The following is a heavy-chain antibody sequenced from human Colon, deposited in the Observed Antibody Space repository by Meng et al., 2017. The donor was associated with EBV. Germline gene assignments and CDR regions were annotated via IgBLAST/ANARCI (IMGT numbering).Heavy chain of an antibody. CDR1: GDSISSGDYS. V-gene: IGHV4-30-2*01. J-gene: IGHJ5*02. Sequence: LLPQAADSRLVPPSQSLSPPCAVSGDSISSGDYSWSWIRQPPGQGLEWIGYIYHGGTTYNTSLKSRVTISVDNSKNQFFLRLTSVTAADTAVYYCARGPYCGGDCYWFDPWGQGTLVTVSS. D-gene: IGHD2-21*02. CDR2: IYHGGTT. CDR3: ARGPYCGGDCYWFDP.